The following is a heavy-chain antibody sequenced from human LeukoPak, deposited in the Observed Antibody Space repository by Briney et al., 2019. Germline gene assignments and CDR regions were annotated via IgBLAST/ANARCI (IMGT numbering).Heavy chain of an antibody. CDR3: AREGSSFDAFDF. CDR1: GGSISSGGYY. V-gene: IGHV4-30-2*01. J-gene: IGHJ3*01. Sequence: SETLSLTCTVSGGSISSGGYYWSWIRQPPGKGLEWIGYIYHSGSTYYNPSLKSRVTISVDRSNNQFSLKLRSVTAADTAVYYCAREGSSFDAFDFWGQGTMVTVSS. CDR2: IYHSGST.